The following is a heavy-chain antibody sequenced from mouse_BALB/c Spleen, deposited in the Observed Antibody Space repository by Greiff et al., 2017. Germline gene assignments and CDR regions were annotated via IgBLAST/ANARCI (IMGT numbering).Heavy chain of an antibody. CDR3: ARNSRGNYWFAY. CDR1: GFSLTSYG. CDR2: IWSGGST. Sequence: QVQLKESGPGLVQPSQSLSITCTVSGFSLTSYGVHWVRQSPGKGLEWLGVIWSGGSTDYNAAFISRLSISKDNSKSQVFFKMNSLQADDTAIYYCARNSRGNYWFAYWGQGTLVTVSA. D-gene: IGHD2-1*01. V-gene: IGHV2-4-1*01. J-gene: IGHJ3*01.